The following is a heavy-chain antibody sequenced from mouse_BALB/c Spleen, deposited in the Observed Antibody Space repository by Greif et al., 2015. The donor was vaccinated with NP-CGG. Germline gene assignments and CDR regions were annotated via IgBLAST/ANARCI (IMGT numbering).Heavy chain of an antibody. V-gene: IGHV5-12-1*01. CDR3: ARYDGYYYYAMDY. J-gene: IGHJ4*01. CDR2: ISSGGGST. CDR1: GFAFSSYD. Sequence: VQLKESGGGLVKPGGSLKLSCAASGFAFSSYDMSWVRQTPDKRLEWVAYISSGGGSTYYPDTVKGRFTISRDNAKNTLYLQMSSLKSEDTAMYYCARYDGYYYYAMDYWGQGTSVTVSS. D-gene: IGHD2-3*01.